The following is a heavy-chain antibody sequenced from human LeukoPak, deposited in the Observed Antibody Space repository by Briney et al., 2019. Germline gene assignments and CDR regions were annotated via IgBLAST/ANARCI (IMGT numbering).Heavy chain of an antibody. Sequence: PGGSLRLSCAASGFTFSSYSMNWVRQAPGKGLEWVSSISSSSSYIYYADSVKGRFTISRDNAKNSLYLQMNSLRAEDTAVYYCARDYGGNRGRDYWYFDLWGRGTLVTVSS. J-gene: IGHJ2*01. V-gene: IGHV3-21*01. CDR1: GFTFSSYS. CDR2: ISSSSSYI. CDR3: ARDYGGNRGRDYWYFDL. D-gene: IGHD4-23*01.